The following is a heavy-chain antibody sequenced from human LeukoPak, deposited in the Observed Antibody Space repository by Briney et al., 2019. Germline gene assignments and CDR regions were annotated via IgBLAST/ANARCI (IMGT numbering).Heavy chain of an antibody. CDR3: AREAGGERYFDY. V-gene: IGHV4-39*07. CDR1: GGSISSSSYY. Sequence: SETLSLTCTVSGGSISSSSYYWGWIRQPPGKGLEWIGSIYYSGSTYYNPSLKSRVTISVDTSKNQFSLKLSSVTAADTAVYYCAREAGGERYFDYWGQGTLVTVSS. J-gene: IGHJ4*02. D-gene: IGHD3-10*01. CDR2: IYYSGST.